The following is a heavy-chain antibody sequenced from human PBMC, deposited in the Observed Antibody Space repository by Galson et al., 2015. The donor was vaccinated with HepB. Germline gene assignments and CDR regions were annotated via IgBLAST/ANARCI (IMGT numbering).Heavy chain of an antibody. Sequence: VSCKASGYTFTNYYIHWVRQAPGQGLEWMGIINPGGGFTSYAQKLQGRVTMTRDTSKNTLYLQMNSLRAEDTAVYYCARDHYYGSGSYPLAFDIWGQGTMVTVSS. D-gene: IGHD3-10*01. CDR1: GYTFTNYY. V-gene: IGHV1-46*04. CDR3: ARDHYYGSGSYPLAFDI. J-gene: IGHJ3*02. CDR2: INPGGGFT.